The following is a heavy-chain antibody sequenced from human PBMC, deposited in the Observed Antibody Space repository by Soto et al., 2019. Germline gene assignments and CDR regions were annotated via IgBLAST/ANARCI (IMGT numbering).Heavy chain of an antibody. Sequence: GAPVKVAWKTSGYSFIDYYVHWVRQAPGQGLEWVGWINPNSGASKYAENFQGRVTMTRDRSTSTVYMELTGLRSDDTAVYYCASWRDEVATQDSSCQGTFVSVSS. J-gene: IGHJ4*02. CDR3: ASWRDEVATQDS. V-gene: IGHV1-2*02. CDR2: INPNSGAS. D-gene: IGHD5-12*01. CDR1: GYSFIDYY.